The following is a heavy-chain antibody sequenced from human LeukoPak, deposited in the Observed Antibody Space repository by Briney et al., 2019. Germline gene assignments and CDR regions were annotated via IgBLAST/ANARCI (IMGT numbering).Heavy chain of an antibody. CDR3: AREAFPYDISGIDY. CDR2: ISGSGGST. D-gene: IGHD3-10*01. V-gene: IGHV3-23*01. CDR1: GFTFSSSA. Sequence: GGSLRLSCAASGFTFSSSAMSWVRQAPGKGLEWVSSISGSGGSTYYADSVKGRFTLSRDNSKNTLYLQMNSLRVDDTAVYYCAREAFPYDISGIDYWGQGTLVTVSS. J-gene: IGHJ4*02.